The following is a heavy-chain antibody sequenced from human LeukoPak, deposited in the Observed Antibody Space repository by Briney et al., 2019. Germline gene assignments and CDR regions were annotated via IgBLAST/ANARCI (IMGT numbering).Heavy chain of an antibody. D-gene: IGHD3-22*01. CDR2: IYYSGST. CDR3: ARAQTYYYDSSGYYYWFDP. J-gene: IGHJ5*02. Sequence: SETLSLTCTVSGGSISSSVYYWGWIRQPPGKGLEWIGYIYYSGSTNYNPSLKSRVTISVDTSKNQFSLKLSSVTAADTAVYYCARAQTYYYDSSGYYYWFDPWGQGTLVTVSS. CDR1: GGSISSSVYY. V-gene: IGHV4-61*08.